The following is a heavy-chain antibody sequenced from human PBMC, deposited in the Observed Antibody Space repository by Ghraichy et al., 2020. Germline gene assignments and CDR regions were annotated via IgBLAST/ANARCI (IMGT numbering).Heavy chain of an antibody. J-gene: IGHJ6*02. V-gene: IGHV3-21*01. Sequence: GGSLRLSCAASGFTFSSYSMNWVRQAPGKGLEWVSSISSSSSYIYYADSVKGRFTISRDNAKNSLYLQMNSLRAEDTAVYYCARDAPGYCSGGSCLLYYYYYGMDVWGQGTTVTVSS. CDR3: ARDAPGYCSGGSCLLYYYYYGMDV. D-gene: IGHD2-15*01. CDR2: ISSSSSYI. CDR1: GFTFSSYS.